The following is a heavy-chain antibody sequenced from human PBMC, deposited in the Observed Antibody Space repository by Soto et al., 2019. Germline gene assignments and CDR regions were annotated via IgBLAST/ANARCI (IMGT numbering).Heavy chain of an antibody. V-gene: IGHV4-31*03. D-gene: IGHD3-22*01. J-gene: IGHJ3*02. CDR1: GGSISSGGYY. CDR3: ARDRYYYDSSGPPIDAFDI. CDR2: IYYSGST. Sequence: QAQLQESGPGLVKPSQTLSLTCTVSGGSISSGGYYWSWIRQHPGKGPEWIGYIYYSGSTYYNPSLKSRVTISVDTSKNQFSLKLSSVTAADTAVYYCARDRYYYDSSGPPIDAFDIWGQGTMVTVSS.